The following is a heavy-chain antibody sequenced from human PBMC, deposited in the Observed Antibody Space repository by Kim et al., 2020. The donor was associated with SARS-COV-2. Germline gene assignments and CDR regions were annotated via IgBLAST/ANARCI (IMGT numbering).Heavy chain of an antibody. CDR3: ARHSFSYYFDY. V-gene: IGHV4-59*08. Sequence: TNYNPALQSRVTISVDTPKNPFSLKLSSVTAADTAVYYCARHSFSYYFDYWGQGTLVTVSS. J-gene: IGHJ4*02. D-gene: IGHD2-15*01. CDR2: T.